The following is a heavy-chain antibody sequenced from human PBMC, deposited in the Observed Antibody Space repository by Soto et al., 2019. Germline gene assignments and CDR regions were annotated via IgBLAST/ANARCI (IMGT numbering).Heavy chain of an antibody. CDR3: ARANSGLLWFGELLHYYYYMDV. J-gene: IGHJ6*03. CDR1: GFTFSDHY. Sequence: GGSLRLSCAASGFTFSDHYMDWVRQAPGKGLEWVGRTRNKANSYTTEYAASVKGRFTISRDDSKNSLYLQMNSLKTEDTAVYYCARANSGLLWFGELLHYYYYMDVWGKGTTVTVSS. CDR2: TRNKANSYTT. D-gene: IGHD3-10*01. V-gene: IGHV3-72*01.